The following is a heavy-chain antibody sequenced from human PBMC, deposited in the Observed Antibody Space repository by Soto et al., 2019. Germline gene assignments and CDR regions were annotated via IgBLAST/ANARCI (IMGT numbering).Heavy chain of an antibody. CDR1: GFTFSNYA. J-gene: IGHJ4*02. CDR2: ISDSGGSA. V-gene: IGHV3-23*01. Sequence: EVQLLESGGGLVQPGGSLRLSCAASGFTFSNYAMSWVRQAPGKGLEWVSGISDSGGSAYNADSVKGRFTISRDNAKSTMYLQMKRLRGEDTAVYYCAKDVSYGGQRPYYFDYWGQGTLVTVSS. CDR3: AKDVSYGGQRPYYFDY. D-gene: IGHD4-17*01.